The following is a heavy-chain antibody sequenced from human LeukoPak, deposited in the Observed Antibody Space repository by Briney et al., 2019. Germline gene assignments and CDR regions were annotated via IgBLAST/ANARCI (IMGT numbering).Heavy chain of an antibody. Sequence: GGSLRLSCVASGFTFRNYEMNWVRQAPGKGLEWVSHISSSDNTVHYADSVRGRFTISKDNARNLLYLQMNSLRAEDTAVYYCVRDESGDYDFDFWGKGALVTVSS. CDR2: ISSSDNTV. J-gene: IGHJ4*02. D-gene: IGHD4-17*01. CDR1: GFTFRNYE. CDR3: VRDESGDYDFDF. V-gene: IGHV3-48*03.